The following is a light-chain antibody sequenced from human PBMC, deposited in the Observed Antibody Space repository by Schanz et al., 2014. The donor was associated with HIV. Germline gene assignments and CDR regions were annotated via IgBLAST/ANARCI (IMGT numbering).Light chain of an antibody. V-gene: IGLV1-47*01. Sequence: QSVLTQPPSASGTPGQRVTISCSGSSSNIGSNYVYWYQQLPGTAPKLLIYRNNQRPSGVPDRFSGSKSGTSASLAISGLQPEDEADYYCATWDDNLPGWVFGGGTKLTVL. CDR3: ATWDDNLPGWV. CDR2: RNN. CDR1: SSNIGSNY. J-gene: IGLJ3*02.